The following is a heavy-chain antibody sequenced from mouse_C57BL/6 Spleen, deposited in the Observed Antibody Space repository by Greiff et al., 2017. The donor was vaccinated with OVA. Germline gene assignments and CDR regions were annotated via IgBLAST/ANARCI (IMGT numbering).Heavy chain of an antibody. Sequence: QVQLKQPGAELVKPGASVKLSCKASGYTFTSYWMHWVKQRPGQGLEWIGMIHPNSGSTNYNEKFKSKATLTVDKSSSTAYMQLSSLTSEDSAVYYCASGDTTVVFDYWGQGTTLTVSS. CDR3: ASGDTTVVFDY. J-gene: IGHJ2*01. CDR1: GYTFTSYW. CDR2: IHPNSGST. D-gene: IGHD1-1*01. V-gene: IGHV1-64*01.